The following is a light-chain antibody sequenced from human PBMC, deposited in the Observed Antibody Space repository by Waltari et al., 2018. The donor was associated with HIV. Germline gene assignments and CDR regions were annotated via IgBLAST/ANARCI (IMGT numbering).Light chain of an antibody. J-gene: IGLJ2*01. V-gene: IGLV3-21*04. CDR2: YDR. Sequence: SYVLTKPPSVSVAPGKTARITCGGNDIESKRVNWYQQKPGQAPVLGSDYDRDRPSGIPDRFSGSNSGNTATLTISRVEAGDEADYYCQVWDNNSDHHVVLGGGTKLTV. CDR1: DIESKR. CDR3: QVWDNNSDHHVV.